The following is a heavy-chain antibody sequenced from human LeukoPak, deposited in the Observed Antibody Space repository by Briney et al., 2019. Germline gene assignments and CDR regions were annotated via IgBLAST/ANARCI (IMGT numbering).Heavy chain of an antibody. CDR2: INPNSGGT. V-gene: IGHV1-2*02. D-gene: IGHD3-10*01. CDR1: GYTFTGYY. CDR3: ARDRGWFGDFNFDY. Sequence: ASVKVSCKASGYTFTGYYMHWVRQAPGQGLEWMGWINPNSGGTNYAQKFQGRVTMTRDTSISTAYMELSRLRSDDTAVYYCARDRGWFGDFNFDYWGQGTLVTVSS. J-gene: IGHJ4*02.